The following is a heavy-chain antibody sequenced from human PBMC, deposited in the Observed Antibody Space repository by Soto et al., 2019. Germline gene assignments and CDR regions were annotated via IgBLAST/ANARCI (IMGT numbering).Heavy chain of an antibody. CDR3: ARQRYCSSTSCYADLDY. CDR2: IYYSGST. V-gene: IGHV4-39*01. J-gene: IGHJ4*02. CDR1: GGSISSSSYY. D-gene: IGHD2-2*01. Sequence: SETLSLTCTVSGGSISSSSYYWGWIRQPPGKGLEWIGSIYYSGSTYYNPSLKSRVTISVDTSKNQFSLKLSSVTAADTAVYYCARQRYCSSTSCYADLDYWGQGTLVTVSS.